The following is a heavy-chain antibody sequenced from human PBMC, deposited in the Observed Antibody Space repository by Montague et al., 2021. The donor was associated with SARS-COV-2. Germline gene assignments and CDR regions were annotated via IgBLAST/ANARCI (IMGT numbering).Heavy chain of an antibody. V-gene: IGHV3-9*01. Sequence: LSLSCADSDFTFDDYAMHWVRQAPGKGLEWVSGINWNSGNLGYADSVKGRFSISRDNSRNSLFLQMNSLRPEDTAVYYCAKGSRRGYNYGTNNWLDPWGQGTLVTVSS. CDR3: AKGSRRGYNYGTNNWLDP. CDR2: INWNSGNL. CDR1: DFTFDDYA. J-gene: IGHJ5*02. D-gene: IGHD5-18*01.